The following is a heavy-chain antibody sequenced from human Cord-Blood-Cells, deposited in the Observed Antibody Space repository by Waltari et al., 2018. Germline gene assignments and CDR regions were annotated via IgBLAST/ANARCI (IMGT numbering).Heavy chain of an antibody. D-gene: IGHD3-3*01. CDR1: GGPFSSYA. V-gene: IGHV1-69*09. Sequence: QVQLVQSGAAVKQPGSSVKASCKASGGPFSSYAINWVREAHGQGLEWMGRIIPILGIANYAQKFQGRVTITADKSTSTAYMELSSLRSEDTAVYYCAREAGDFWSGYQYYFDYWGQGTLVTVSS. CDR2: IIPILGIA. CDR3: AREAGDFWSGYQYYFDY. J-gene: IGHJ4*02.